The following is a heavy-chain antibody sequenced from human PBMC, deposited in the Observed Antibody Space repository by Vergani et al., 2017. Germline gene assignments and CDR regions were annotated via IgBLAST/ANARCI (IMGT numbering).Heavy chain of an antibody. D-gene: IGHD3-10*01. CDR1: GFTFSSYS. Sequence: EVQLVESGGGLVQPGGSLRLSCAASGFTFSSYSMNWVRQAPGKGLEWVSYISSSSSTIYYADPVKGRLTISRDNAKNSLYLQMNSLRAEDTAVYYCARDGTDYGSGSYYPSWYFDYWSQGTLVTVSS. CDR2: ISSSSSTI. CDR3: ARDGTDYGSGSYYPSWYFDY. V-gene: IGHV3-48*01. J-gene: IGHJ4*02.